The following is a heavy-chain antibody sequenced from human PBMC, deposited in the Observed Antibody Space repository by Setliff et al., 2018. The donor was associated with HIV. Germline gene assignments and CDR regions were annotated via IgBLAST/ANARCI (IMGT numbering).Heavy chain of an antibody. V-gene: IGHV4-39*01. J-gene: IGHJ5*02. Sequence: SETLSLTCTVSGGSISSSSYYWGWIRQPPGKGLEWIGSIYYSGSTYYNPSLKSRVTITADSSKNQLSLKLTSVTAADTAVYYCATQRSFQRAFEAVAGSFDPWGQGILVTVSS. CDR1: GGSISSSSYY. D-gene: IGHD6-19*01. CDR2: IYYSGST. CDR3: ATQRSFQRAFEAVAGSFDP.